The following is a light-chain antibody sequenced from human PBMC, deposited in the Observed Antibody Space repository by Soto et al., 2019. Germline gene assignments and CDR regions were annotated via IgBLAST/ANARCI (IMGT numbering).Light chain of an antibody. V-gene: IGLV2-14*01. J-gene: IGLJ2*01. Sequence: QSVLTQPASVSGSPGQSITISCTGTSSDVGGYKYVSWYQQNPGKAPNLIIYEVSNRPSGVSNRFSGSKSGNTASLTISGLQAEDEADYDCSSYTSTSTRVVFGGGTKLTVL. CDR3: SSYTSTSTRVV. CDR2: EVS. CDR1: SSDVGGYKY.